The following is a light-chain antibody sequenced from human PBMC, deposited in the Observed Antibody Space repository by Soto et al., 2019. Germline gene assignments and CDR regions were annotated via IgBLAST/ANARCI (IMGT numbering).Light chain of an antibody. CDR2: GAS. CDR1: QSVSSTS. J-gene: IGKJ1*01. CDR3: QQYGTSLWT. V-gene: IGKV3-20*01. Sequence: EILLTQSPGTLSLSPGERATLSCRASQSVSSTSLAWYQQKPGQAPRLLIYGASTRATGIPDRFSGSGSGTDFTLTISRVEPEDFALYYCQQYGTSLWTVGQGTKVEIK.